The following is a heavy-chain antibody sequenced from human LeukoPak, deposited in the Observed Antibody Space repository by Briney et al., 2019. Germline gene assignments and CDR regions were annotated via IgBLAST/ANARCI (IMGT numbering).Heavy chain of an antibody. D-gene: IGHD6-13*01. Sequence: GGSLRLSCAASGFTFSSYGMHWVRQAPGKGLEGVAVISYDGSNKYYADSVKGRFTISRDNSKSTLYLQMNSLRAEDTAVYYCAKAQQLVLYYYYGMDVWGQGTTVTVSS. CDR3: AKAQQLVLYYYYGMDV. J-gene: IGHJ6*02. CDR2: ISYDGSNK. CDR1: GFTFSSYG. V-gene: IGHV3-30*18.